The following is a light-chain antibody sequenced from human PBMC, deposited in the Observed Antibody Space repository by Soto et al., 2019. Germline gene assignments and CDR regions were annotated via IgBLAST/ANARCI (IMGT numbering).Light chain of an antibody. CDR1: QSLLHSNGYNY. V-gene: IGKV2-28*01. Sequence: DIVMTQSPLSLPVTPGEPASIPCRSGQSLLHSNGYNYLDWYLQKPGQSPQLLIYLGSSRASGVPDRFSGSGSGTDFTLKISRVEAEDVGVYYCMQALQTPLTFGGGTKVEIK. J-gene: IGKJ4*01. CDR2: LGS. CDR3: MQALQTPLT.